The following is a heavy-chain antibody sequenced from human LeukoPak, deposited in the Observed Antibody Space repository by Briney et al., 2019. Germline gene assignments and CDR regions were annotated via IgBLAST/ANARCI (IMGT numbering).Heavy chain of an antibody. CDR2: IKEDESEK. V-gene: IGHV3-7*03. J-gene: IGHJ4*02. CDR1: GFTFSNYW. D-gene: IGHD4/OR15-4a*01. Sequence: GGSLRLSCAASGFTFSNYWMSWVRQAPGNGPEWVANIKEDESEKNYVDSVKGRFTISRDNSKNTLYLQMNSLRAEDTAVYYCARRAGAYSHPYDYWGQGTLVTVSS. CDR3: ARRAGAYSHPYDY.